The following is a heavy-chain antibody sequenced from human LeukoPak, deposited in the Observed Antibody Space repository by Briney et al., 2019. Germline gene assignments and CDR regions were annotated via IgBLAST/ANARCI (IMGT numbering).Heavy chain of an antibody. J-gene: IGHJ5*02. V-gene: IGHV3-74*01. CDR3: AKPAHTNWFDP. CDR2: IKSDGSST. CDR1: GFTFSSYW. Sequence: GGSLRLSCAASGFTFSSYWMHWVRQGPGKGLVWVSRIKSDGSSTSYADSVKGRFTISRDNSKNTLYLQMNSLRAEDTAVYYCAKPAHTNWFDPWGQGTLVTVSS.